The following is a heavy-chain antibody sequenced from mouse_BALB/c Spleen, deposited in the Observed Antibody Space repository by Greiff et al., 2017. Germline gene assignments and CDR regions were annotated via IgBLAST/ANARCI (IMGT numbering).Heavy chain of an antibody. CDR1: GYSFTDYI. V-gene: IGHV1-39*01. Sequence: EVQLVESGPELVKPGASVKISCKASGYSFTDYIMLWVKQSHGKSLEWIGNINPYYGSTSYNLKFKGKATLTVDKSSSTAYMQLNSLTSEDSAVYYCAREFSITTVVATRGAMDYWGQGTSVTVSS. J-gene: IGHJ4*01. CDR3: AREFSITTVVATRGAMDY. CDR2: INPYYGST. D-gene: IGHD1-1*01.